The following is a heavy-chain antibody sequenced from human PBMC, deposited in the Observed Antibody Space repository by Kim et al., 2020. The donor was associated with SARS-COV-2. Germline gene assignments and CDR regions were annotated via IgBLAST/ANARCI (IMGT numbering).Heavy chain of an antibody. Sequence: ASVKVSCKVSGYTLTELSMHWVRQAPGKGLEWMGGFDPEDGETIYAQKFQGRVTMTEDTSTDTAYMELSSLRSEDTAVYYCATGGEWFGEPGFDYWGQGTLVTVSS. V-gene: IGHV1-24*01. CDR3: ATGGEWFGEPGFDY. CDR2: FDPEDGET. CDR1: GYTLTELS. J-gene: IGHJ4*02. D-gene: IGHD3-10*01.